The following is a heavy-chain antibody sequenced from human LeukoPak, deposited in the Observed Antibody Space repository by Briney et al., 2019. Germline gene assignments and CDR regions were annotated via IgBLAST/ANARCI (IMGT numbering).Heavy chain of an antibody. CDR1: GGSISSGGYY. Sequence: SETLSLTCTVSGGSISSGGYYWSWIRQHPGKGLEWIGYIYYSGSTYYNPSLKSRVTISVDKSKNQFSLKLSSVTAADTAVYYCARGRIVLRFLEWLSNKIVPAPYYFDYWGQGTLVTVSS. CDR3: ARGRIVLRFLEWLSNKIVPAPYYFDY. D-gene: IGHD3-3*01. CDR2: IYYSGST. J-gene: IGHJ4*02. V-gene: IGHV4-31*03.